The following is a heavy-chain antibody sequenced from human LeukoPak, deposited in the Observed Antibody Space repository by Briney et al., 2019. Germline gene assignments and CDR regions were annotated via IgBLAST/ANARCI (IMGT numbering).Heavy chain of an antibody. CDR2: INPKSGGT. CDR1: GYTFTGYS. D-gene: IGHD1-26*01. J-gene: IGHJ4*02. Sequence: ASVKVSCKASGYTFTGYSMHWVRQAPGQGPEWMGLINPKSGGTNYAQKFQGRVTMTRDTSISTAYMELSRLRSDDTAVYYCARAPAKEQFDYRGQGTLVTVSS. V-gene: IGHV1-2*02. CDR3: ARAPAKEQFDY.